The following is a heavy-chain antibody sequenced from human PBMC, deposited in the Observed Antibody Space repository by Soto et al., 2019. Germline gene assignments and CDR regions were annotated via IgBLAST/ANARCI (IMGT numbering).Heavy chain of an antibody. D-gene: IGHD4-17*01. CDR1: GGTFSSYA. V-gene: IGHV1-69*13. CDR3: ARAQRIDTTVVTPFDY. CDR2: IIPIFGTA. Sequence: GASVKVSCKASGGTFSSYAISWVRQAPGQGLEWMGGIIPIFGTANYAQKFQGRVTITADGSTSTAYMELSSLRSEDTAVYYCARAQRIDTTVVTPFDYWGQGTLVTVSS. J-gene: IGHJ4*02.